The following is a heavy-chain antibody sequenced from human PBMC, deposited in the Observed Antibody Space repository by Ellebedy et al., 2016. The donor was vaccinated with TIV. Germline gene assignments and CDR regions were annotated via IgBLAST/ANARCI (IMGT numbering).Heavy chain of an antibody. CDR2: INPNSGGT. CDR1: GYTFTGYY. J-gene: IGHJ5*02. V-gene: IGHV1-2*02. CDR3: ARAIRGYCSGGSCSNWFDP. D-gene: IGHD2-15*01. Sequence: AASVKVSCKASGYTFTGYYMHWVRQAPGQGLEWMGWINPNSGGTNYAQKFQGRVTMTRDTSISTAYMELSRLRSDDTAVYYCARAIRGYCSGGSCSNWFDPWGQGTLVTVSS.